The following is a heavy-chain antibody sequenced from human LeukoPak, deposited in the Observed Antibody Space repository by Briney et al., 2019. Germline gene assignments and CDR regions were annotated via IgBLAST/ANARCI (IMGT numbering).Heavy chain of an antibody. CDR3: ARSSIAARPFDF. Sequence: PSETLSLPFAVYGGSFSGYYWRWIGQPPGKGLGWIGAINHSRGTNHNPYLKSRVPISVDTSKNQFSRKLRSVTAPDTAVYYCARSSIAARPFDFWGKETLVTVSS. J-gene: IGHJ4*02. V-gene: IGHV4-34*01. CDR1: GGSFSGYY. CDR2: INHSRGT. D-gene: IGHD6-6*01.